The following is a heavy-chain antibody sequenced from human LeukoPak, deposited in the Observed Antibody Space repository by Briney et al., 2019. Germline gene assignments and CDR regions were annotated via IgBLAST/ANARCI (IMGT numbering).Heavy chain of an antibody. CDR3: ARPKASYGDSYWYFDL. J-gene: IGHJ2*01. Sequence: SETLSLTCTVSGGSISSYYWSWIRQPPGKGLEWIGYIYYSGSTNYNPSLKSRVTISVDTSKNQFSLKLSSVTAADTAVYYCARPKASYGDSYWYFDLWGRGTLVTVSS. CDR1: GGSISSYY. CDR2: IYYSGST. D-gene: IGHD4-17*01. V-gene: IGHV4-59*08.